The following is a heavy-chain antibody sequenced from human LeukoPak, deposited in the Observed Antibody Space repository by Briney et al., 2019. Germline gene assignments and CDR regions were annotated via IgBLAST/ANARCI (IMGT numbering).Heavy chain of an antibody. J-gene: IGHJ4*02. CDR1: GFTFSSYG. V-gene: IGHV3-30*02. CDR3: AKDRGFGELLEAYYFDY. Sequence: GGSLRLSCAASGFTFSSYGMHWVRQAPGKGLEWVAFIRYDGSNKYYADSVKGRFTISRDNSKNTLYLQMNSLRAEDTAVYYCAKDRGFGELLEAYYFDYWGQGTLVTVSS. D-gene: IGHD3-10*01. CDR2: IRYDGSNK.